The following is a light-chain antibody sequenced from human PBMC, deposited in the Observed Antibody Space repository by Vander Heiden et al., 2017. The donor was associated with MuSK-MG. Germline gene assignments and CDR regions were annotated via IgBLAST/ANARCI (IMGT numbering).Light chain of an antibody. Sequence: AIRLTPSPSSFSASTGDRVTITCRASQGISSYLAWYQQKPGKAPKLLIYAASTLQSGVPSRFNGSGSGTDFTLTISCLQSEDFATYYCQQYYGYPRTFGQGTKVEIK. CDR1: QGISSY. J-gene: IGKJ1*01. CDR2: AAS. CDR3: QQYYGYPRT. V-gene: IGKV1-8*01.